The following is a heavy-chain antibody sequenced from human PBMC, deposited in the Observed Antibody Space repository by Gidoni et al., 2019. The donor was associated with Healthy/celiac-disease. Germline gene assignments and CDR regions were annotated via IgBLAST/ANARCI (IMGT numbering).Heavy chain of an antibody. CDR2: ISSSSSYI. CDR3: ARNGEKGGYFDY. D-gene: IGHD1-26*01. Sequence: EVQLVESGGGLVKPGGSLRLSCAASGFTFSSYSMNWVRQAPGKGLELVSSISSSSSYIYYADSVKGRFTISRDNAKNSLYLQMNSLRAEDTAVYYCARNGEKGGYFDYWGQGTLVTVSS. V-gene: IGHV3-21*01. CDR1: GFTFSSYS. J-gene: IGHJ4*02.